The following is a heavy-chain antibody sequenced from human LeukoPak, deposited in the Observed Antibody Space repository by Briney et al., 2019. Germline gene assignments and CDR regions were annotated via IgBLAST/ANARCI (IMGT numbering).Heavy chain of an antibody. D-gene: IGHD2-21*02. CDR2: IYYSEST. V-gene: IGHV4-31*03. CDR3: ARVRLGDHHAFDI. J-gene: IGHJ3*02. Sequence: SETLSLTCTVSGGSISSGAYYWSWIRQHPGKGLEWIGYIYYSESTYYNPSLKSRVAISIDTSKNQFSLRLSSVTAADTAVYYCARVRLGDHHAFDIWGQGTVVAVSS. CDR1: GGSISSGAYY.